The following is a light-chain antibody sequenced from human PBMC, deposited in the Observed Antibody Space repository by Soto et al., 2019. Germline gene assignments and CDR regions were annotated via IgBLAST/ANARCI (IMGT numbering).Light chain of an antibody. J-gene: IGKJ1*01. Sequence: DIQMTQSPSSLSASVGDRVTVTCRASQSITTYLNWFQHRPGKAPKLLIYATSSVPSGVPSRFSGSGSGTDFTLTISSLPPEDFATYSCQQNYTTPWTFGQGTKVE. CDR3: QQNYTTPWT. CDR2: ATS. V-gene: IGKV1-39*01. CDR1: QSITTY.